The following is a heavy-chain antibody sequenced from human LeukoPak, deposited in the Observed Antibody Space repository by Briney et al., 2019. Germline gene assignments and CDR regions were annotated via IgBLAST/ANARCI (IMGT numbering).Heavy chain of an antibody. CDR3: AKAHSVGATSLVDY. D-gene: IGHD1-26*01. V-gene: IGHV3-30*02. Sequence: GGSLRLSCAASGFTFSSYVMHWVRQAPGKGLEWVAFIRYDGSNKYYADSVKGRFTISRDNSKNTLYLQMNSLRAEDTAVYYCAKAHSVGATSLVDYWGQGTLVTVSS. J-gene: IGHJ4*02. CDR2: IRYDGSNK. CDR1: GFTFSSYV.